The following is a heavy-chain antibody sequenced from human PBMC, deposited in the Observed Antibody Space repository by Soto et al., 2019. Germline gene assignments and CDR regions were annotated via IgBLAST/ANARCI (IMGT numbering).Heavy chain of an antibody. CDR3: ARGLDHSKIGY. CDR1: GGSISSYY. CDR2: IYYSGST. J-gene: IGHJ4*02. D-gene: IGHD4-4*01. V-gene: IGHV4-59*08. Sequence: SETLSLTCTVSGGSISSYYWSWIRQPPGKGLEWIGYIYYSGSTNYNPSLKSRVTMSRDMSKNQFSLRLNSVTAADSAVYYCARGLDHSKIGYWGPGTPVTVPQ.